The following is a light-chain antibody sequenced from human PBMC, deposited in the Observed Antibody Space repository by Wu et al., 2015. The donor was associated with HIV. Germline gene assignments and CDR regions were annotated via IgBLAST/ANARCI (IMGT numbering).Light chain of an antibody. CDR3: QQYGSSPPLT. Sequence: DIQMTQSPSSLSASVGDRVTITCRASQGISNSLAWYQQKPGKAPKLLLYAASRLESGVPSRFSGSGSGTDYTLTISSLQPEDFAVYYCQQYGSSPPLTFGGGTKVEIK. V-gene: IGKV1-NL1*01. CDR2: AAS. J-gene: IGKJ4*01. CDR1: QGISNS.